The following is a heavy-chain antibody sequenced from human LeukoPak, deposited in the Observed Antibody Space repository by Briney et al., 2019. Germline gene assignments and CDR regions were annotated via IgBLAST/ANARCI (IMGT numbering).Heavy chain of an antibody. CDR2: IYHSGST. CDR3: AGSYYYDTPTDAFDI. V-gene: IGHV4-38-2*02. J-gene: IGHJ3*02. CDR1: GYSISSGYY. Sequence: PSETLSLTCTVSGYSISSGYYWGWIRQPPGKGLEWIGSIYHSGSTYYNPSLKSRVTISVDTSKNQFSLKLSSVTAADTAVYYCAGSYYYDTPTDAFDIWGQGTMVTVSS. D-gene: IGHD3-22*01.